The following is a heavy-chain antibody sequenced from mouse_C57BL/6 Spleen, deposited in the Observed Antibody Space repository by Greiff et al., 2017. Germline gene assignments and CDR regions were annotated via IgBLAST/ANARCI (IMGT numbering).Heavy chain of an antibody. Sequence: QVQLKESGAELVKPGASVKMSCKASGYTFTTYPIEWMKQNHGKSLEWIGNFHPYNDDTKYNEKFKGKATLTVEKSSSTVYLQLSRLTSDDSSVYYCARGVDYYGMGYFDYWGQGTTLTVAS. V-gene: IGHV1-47*01. CDR3: ARGVDYYGMGYFDY. CDR2: FHPYNDDT. D-gene: IGHD1-1*01. CDR1: GYTFTTYP. J-gene: IGHJ2*01.